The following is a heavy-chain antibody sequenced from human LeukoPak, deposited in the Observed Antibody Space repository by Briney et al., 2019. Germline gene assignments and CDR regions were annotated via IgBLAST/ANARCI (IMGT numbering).Heavy chain of an antibody. D-gene: IGHD4-23*01. CDR3: AITPLYGGNAAHFQH. V-gene: IGHV4-34*01. CDR2: INHSGST. CDR1: GGSFSGYY. J-gene: IGHJ1*01. Sequence: PSETLSLTCAVYGGSFSGYYWSWIRQPPGKGLEWIGEINHSGSTNYNPSLKSRVTISVDTSKNQFSLKLSSVTAADTAVYYCAITPLYGGNAAHFQHWGQGTLVTVSS.